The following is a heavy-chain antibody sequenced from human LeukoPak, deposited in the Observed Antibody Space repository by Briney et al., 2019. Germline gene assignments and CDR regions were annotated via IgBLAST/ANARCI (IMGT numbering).Heavy chain of an antibody. CDR3: ARDAGNSGYGCDL. D-gene: IGHD5-12*01. Sequence: GGSLRLSCAASGFISSQYSMNWVRQAPGKGLEWVSHIRSSSETFYADSVKGRFTISRDNARNSLYLQMNNLRGEDTAIYYCARDAGNSGYGCDLWGQGTLVTVSS. V-gene: IGHV3-48*01. CDR1: GFISSQYS. J-gene: IGHJ5*02. CDR2: IRSSSET.